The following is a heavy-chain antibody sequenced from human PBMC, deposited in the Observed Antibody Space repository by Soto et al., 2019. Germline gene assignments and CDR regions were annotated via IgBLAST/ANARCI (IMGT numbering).Heavy chain of an antibody. CDR2: IYHSGGA. D-gene: IGHD3-10*01. Sequence: SETLSLPCTVSGYSITSGGYYWSWLRQPPGKGLEWIGYIYHSGGASYNPSLRGRAVISIDTSKNQFSLRLNAVTAADTATYYCARDYYGAGSQYYYYGMEVWGQGTTVTVSS. V-gene: IGHV4-31*03. CDR1: GYSITSGGYY. J-gene: IGHJ6*02. CDR3: ARDYYGAGSQYYYYGMEV.